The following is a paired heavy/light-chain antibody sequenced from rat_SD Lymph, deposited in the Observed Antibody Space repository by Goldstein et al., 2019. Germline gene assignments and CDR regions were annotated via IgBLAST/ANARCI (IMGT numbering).Light chain of an antibody. J-gene: IGKJ4*01. CDR3: LQHNSWFT. CDR1: QNINKY. CDR2: NAN. V-gene: IGKV22S2*01. Sequence: DIQMTQSPSFLSASVGDRVTLSCKASQNINKYLAWYQQKLGEAPKLLIYNANSLQTGIPSRFSGSGSGTDFTLTISSLQPEDVATYFCLQHNSWFTFGSGTKLEIK.
Heavy chain of an antibody. J-gene: IGHJ4*01. CDR1: GFSLSTSGMV. D-gene: IGHD1-9*01. Sequence: QVTLKESGPGMLQPSKTLSLTCSFSGFSLSTSGMVVSWIRQPSGKSLEWLAAIDWDGDKYYNPSLKSRLTVSKDTSNTQVFLKITSVDTADTATYYCARSLTYYGYTSYVMDAWGQGASVTVSS. CDR2: IDWDGDK. CDR3: ARSLTYYGYTSYVMDA. V-gene: IGHV8-22*01.